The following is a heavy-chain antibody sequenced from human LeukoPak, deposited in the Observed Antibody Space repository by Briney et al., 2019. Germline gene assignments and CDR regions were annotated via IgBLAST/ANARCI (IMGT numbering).Heavy chain of an antibody. D-gene: IGHD6-13*01. CDR3: AREEGKQQMEAFDY. V-gene: IGHV3-21*06. Sequence: GGSLRLSCAASGFTFSTYSMNWVRQAPGKGLEWVSSIGGSSTSIYYAGSVKGRFIISRDNAKNSLYLQMNSLRAEDTAVYYCAREEGKQQMEAFDYWGQGTLVTVSS. CDR1: GFTFSTYS. CDR2: IGGSSTSI. J-gene: IGHJ4*02.